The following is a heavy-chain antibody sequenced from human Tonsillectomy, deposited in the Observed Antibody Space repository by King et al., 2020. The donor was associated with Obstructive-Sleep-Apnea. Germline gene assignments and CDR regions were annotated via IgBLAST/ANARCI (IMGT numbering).Heavy chain of an antibody. CDR3: AKDYSSGWRHFDY. V-gene: IGHV3-30*18. Sequence: VQLVESGGGVVQPGRSLRLSCAASGFTFSSYGMHWVRQAPGKGLEGVAVISYDGRNKYYADSVKGRFTISRDNSKNTLYLQMNSLRAEDTAVYYCAKDYSSGWRHFDYWGQGTLVAVSS. J-gene: IGHJ4*02. D-gene: IGHD6-19*01. CDR1: GFTFSSYG. CDR2: ISYDGRNK.